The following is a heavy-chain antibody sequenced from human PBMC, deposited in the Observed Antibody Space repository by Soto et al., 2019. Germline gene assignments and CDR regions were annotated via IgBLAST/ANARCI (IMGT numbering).Heavy chain of an antibody. CDR1: GFTFSSYG. Sequence: QVQLVESGGGVVQPGRSLRLSCAASGFTFSSYGMHWVRQAPGKGLEWVAVISYDGSNKYYADSVKGRFTISRDNSKNTLYLQMNSLRAEDTAVYYCAKGHYYYGSGSYPGRFDYWGQGTLVTVSS. V-gene: IGHV3-30*18. J-gene: IGHJ4*02. CDR3: AKGHYYYGSGSYPGRFDY. D-gene: IGHD3-10*01. CDR2: ISYDGSNK.